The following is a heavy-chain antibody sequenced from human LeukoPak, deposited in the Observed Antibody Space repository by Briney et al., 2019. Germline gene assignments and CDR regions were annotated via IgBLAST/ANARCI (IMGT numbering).Heavy chain of an antibody. CDR1: GGSFRGYY. Sequence: SETLSLTCAVYGGSFRGYYWSWIRQPPAKGLEWIGEINHSGSSNYNPSLKSRVTISLDTSKNQFSLNLSSVTAADTAVYYCAREGYCSGTSCYNFNYWGQGTLVTVSS. J-gene: IGHJ4*02. V-gene: IGHV4-34*01. CDR3: AREGYCSGTSCYNFNY. D-gene: IGHD2-2*02. CDR2: INHSGSS.